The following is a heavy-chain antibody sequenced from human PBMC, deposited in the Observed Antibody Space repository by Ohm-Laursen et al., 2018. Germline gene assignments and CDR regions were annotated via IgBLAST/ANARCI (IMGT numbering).Heavy chain of an antibody. V-gene: IGHV3-21*01. CDR3: ARVDCDGIACHTPGY. CDR1: GFTFSTYN. CDR2: ISSSSSDI. D-gene: IGHD2-21*01. Sequence: GSLRLSCAASGFTFSTYNMNWVRQAPGKGLEWVSFISSSSSDIQYADSVKGRFTISRDNTESSLYLQMDNLRAEDTATYYCARVDCDGIACHTPGYWGQGTLVTVSS. J-gene: IGHJ4*01.